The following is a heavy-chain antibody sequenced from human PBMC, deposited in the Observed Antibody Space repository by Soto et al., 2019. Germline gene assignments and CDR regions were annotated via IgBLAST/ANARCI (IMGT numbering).Heavy chain of an antibody. Sequence: LTISCQGSGYTFTNYWIGWVRQMPGKGLEWMGIIYPGDSDTKYNPSFQGQVTISADKSITTTYLRWTSLKASDTAIYYCAASIFYYGMDVWGQGTTVTVSS. J-gene: IGHJ6*02. CDR3: AASIFYYGMDV. V-gene: IGHV5-51*01. CDR1: GYTFTNYW. CDR2: IYPGDSDT.